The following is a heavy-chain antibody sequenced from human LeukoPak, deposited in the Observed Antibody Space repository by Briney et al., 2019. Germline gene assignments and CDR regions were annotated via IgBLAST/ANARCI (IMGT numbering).Heavy chain of an antibody. Sequence: SETLSLTCAVYGGSFSGYYWSWIRQPPGKGLEWIGEINHSGSTNYNPSLKSRVTISVDTSKNQFSLKLSSVTAADTVVYYCARAEILGYCSGGSCFGWFDPWGQGTLVTVSS. J-gene: IGHJ5*02. CDR2: INHSGST. V-gene: IGHV4-34*01. CDR1: GGSFSGYY. D-gene: IGHD2-15*01. CDR3: ARAEILGYCSGGSCFGWFDP.